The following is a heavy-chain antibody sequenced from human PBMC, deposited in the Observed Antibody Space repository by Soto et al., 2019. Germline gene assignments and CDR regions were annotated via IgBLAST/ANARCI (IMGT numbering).Heavy chain of an antibody. Sequence: GGSLRLSCAASGFTFSSYSMNWVRQAPGKGLEWVSYISSSSSTIYYAGSVKGRFTISRDNAKNSLYLQMNSLRAEDTAVYYCARLYYYGSGTLNPRSPYYYYYYGMDVWGQGTTVTVSS. J-gene: IGHJ6*02. V-gene: IGHV3-48*01. CDR3: ARLYYYGSGTLNPRSPYYYYYYGMDV. CDR1: GFTFSSYS. D-gene: IGHD3-10*01. CDR2: ISSSSSTI.